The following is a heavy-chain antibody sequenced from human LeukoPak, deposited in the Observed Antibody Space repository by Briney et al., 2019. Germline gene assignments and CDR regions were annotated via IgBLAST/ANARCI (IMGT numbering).Heavy chain of an antibody. J-gene: IGHJ4*02. Sequence: GGSLRLSCAASGFMFSGYWMTWVRQAPGKGLEWVANIKPDGTETFYMDSVKGRFTISRDNAKNSLYLQMNSLRAEDTAVYYCARDLPGGYFDYWGQGTLVTVSS. CDR1: GFMFSGYW. V-gene: IGHV3-7*03. CDR3: ARDLPGGYFDY. D-gene: IGHD3-10*01. CDR2: IKPDGTET.